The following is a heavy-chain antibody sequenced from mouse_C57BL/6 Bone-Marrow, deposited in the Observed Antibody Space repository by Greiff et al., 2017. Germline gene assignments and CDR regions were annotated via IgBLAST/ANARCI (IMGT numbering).Heavy chain of an antibody. CDR1: GYTFTSYW. J-gene: IGHJ2*01. V-gene: IGHV1-59*01. D-gene: IGHD2-14*01. CDR3: ARSFGTDY. Sequence: VQLQQSGAELVRPGTSVKLSCKASGYTFTSYWMHWVKQRPGQGLEWIGVIDPSDSYTNYNQKFKGKATLTVDTSSSTAYMQLSSLTSEDSAVYYCARSFGTDYWGKGTTLTVSS. CDR2: IDPSDSYT.